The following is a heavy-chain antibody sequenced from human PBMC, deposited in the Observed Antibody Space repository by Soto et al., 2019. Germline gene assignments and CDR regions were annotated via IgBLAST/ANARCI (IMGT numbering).Heavy chain of an antibody. CDR1: GGSISSGDYY. Sequence: SETLSLTCTVSGGSISSGDYYWSWIRQPPGKGLEWIGYIYYSGSTYYNPSLKSRVTISVDTSKNQFSLKLSSVTAADTAVYYCARTHYYDSSGPEYYFDYWGQGALVTGSS. D-gene: IGHD3-22*01. CDR2: IYYSGST. J-gene: IGHJ4*02. CDR3: ARTHYYDSSGPEYYFDY. V-gene: IGHV4-30-4*01.